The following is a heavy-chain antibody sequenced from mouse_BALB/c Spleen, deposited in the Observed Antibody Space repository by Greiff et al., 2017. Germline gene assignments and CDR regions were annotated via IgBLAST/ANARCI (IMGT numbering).Heavy chain of an antibody. V-gene: IGHV5-9-3*01. CDR1: GFTFSSYA. CDR2: ISSGGSYT. D-gene: IGHD3-2*01. CDR3: ARPLDSSGSWFAY. J-gene: IGHJ3*01. Sequence: EVQRVESGGGLVKPGGSLKLSCAASGFTFSSYAMSWVRQTPEKRLEWVATISSGGSYTYYPDRVKGRFTISRDKAKNTLYLQMSSLRSEDTAMYYCARPLDSSGSWFAYWGQGTLVTVSA.